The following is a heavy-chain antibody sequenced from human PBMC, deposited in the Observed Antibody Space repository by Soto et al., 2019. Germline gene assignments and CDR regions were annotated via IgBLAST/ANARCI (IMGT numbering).Heavy chain of an antibody. CDR3: ARGNALAG. J-gene: IGHJ3*01. CDR1: GDSVSSDITS. D-gene: IGHD3-10*01. V-gene: IGHV6-1*01. Sequence: QGQLQQSGPGLVKPSQTLSLTCAISGDSVSSDITSWNWIRQSPSRGLEWLGRTYYRSKWFHDYAASVKSRITINPDTSKTQFSLELNSMTPEDTAVYYCARGNALAGWGQGTVVTVSS. CDR2: TYYRSKWFH.